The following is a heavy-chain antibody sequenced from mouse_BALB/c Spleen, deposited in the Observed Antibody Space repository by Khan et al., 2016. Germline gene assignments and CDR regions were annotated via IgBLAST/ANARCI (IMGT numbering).Heavy chain of an antibody. D-gene: IGHD2-4*01. J-gene: IGHJ3*01. Sequence: QVQLQQSGAELVKPGASVKLSCKASGYTFTSYYMYWVKQRPGQGLEWIGEINPSNGGTNFNEKFKSKATLTVDKSSSTAYMQLSSLTSEDSAVYDCTRTGYYDYGAWFAYWGQGTLVTVSA. V-gene: IGHV1S81*02. CDR3: TRTGYYDYGAWFAY. CDR2: INPSNGGT. CDR1: GYTFTSYY.